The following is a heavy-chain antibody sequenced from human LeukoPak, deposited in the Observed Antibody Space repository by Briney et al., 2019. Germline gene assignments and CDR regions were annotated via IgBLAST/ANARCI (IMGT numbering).Heavy chain of an antibody. Sequence: PGGSLRLSCADSGFTFSSYWMSWVRQAPGKGLEWVANIKQDGSEIHYVDSVKGRFTISRENAKNSLYLQMNSLRAEDTAVYYCARYCGGDCYGMDVRGQGTTVTVS. CDR3: ARYCGGDCYGMDV. V-gene: IGHV3-7*01. J-gene: IGHJ6*02. D-gene: IGHD2-21*02. CDR2: IKQDGSEI. CDR1: GFTFSSYW.